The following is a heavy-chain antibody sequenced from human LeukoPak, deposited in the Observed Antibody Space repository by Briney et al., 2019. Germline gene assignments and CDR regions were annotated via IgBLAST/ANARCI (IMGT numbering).Heavy chain of an antibody. J-gene: IGHJ5*02. CDR1: GGTFSSYA. D-gene: IGHD1-7*01. Sequence: SVKVSCKASGGTFSSYAISWVRQAPGRGLEWMGRIIPIFGTANYAQKFQGRVTITADKSTSTAYMELSSLRSEDTAVCYCARADNWNYGGDWFDPWGQGTLVTVSS. V-gene: IGHV1-69*06. CDR2: IIPIFGTA. CDR3: ARADNWNYGGDWFDP.